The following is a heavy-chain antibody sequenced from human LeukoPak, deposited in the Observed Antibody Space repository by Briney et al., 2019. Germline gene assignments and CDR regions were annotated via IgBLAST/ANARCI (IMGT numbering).Heavy chain of an antibody. V-gene: IGHV4-38-2*02. CDR3: ARDFSSSWYYFDY. J-gene: IGHJ4*02. Sequence: PSETLSLTCTVSGGSISSYYWSWIRQPPGKGLEWIGSIYHSGSTYYNPSLKSRVTISVDTSKNQFSLKLSSVTAADTAVYYCARDFSSSWYYFDYWGQGTLVTVSS. CDR1: GGSISSYY. CDR2: IYHSGST. D-gene: IGHD6-13*01.